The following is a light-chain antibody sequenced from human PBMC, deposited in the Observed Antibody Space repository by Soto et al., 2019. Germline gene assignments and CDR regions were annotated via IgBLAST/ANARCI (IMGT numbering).Light chain of an antibody. CDR2: EAS. CDR1: QTISSW. Sequence: DIQMTQSPSTLSASIGDRASITCRASQTISSWLAWYQQKPGKAPKLLIYEASTLGSGVPSRFSGSRSETEFTLTIGSLQPDDFATYYCQQYHSYPITFGQGTRLEIK. J-gene: IGKJ5*01. V-gene: IGKV1-5*03. CDR3: QQYHSYPIT.